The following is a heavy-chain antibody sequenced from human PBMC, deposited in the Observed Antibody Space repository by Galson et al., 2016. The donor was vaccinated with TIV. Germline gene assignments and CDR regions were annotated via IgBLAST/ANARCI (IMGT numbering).Heavy chain of an antibody. Sequence: TLSLTCSVSGGSISSNNYYWSWIRQPPGKGLEWIGSIYHTGSTYYNPSLKSRVTISVDTSQNHFSLKLSSVTAADTAVYYCARDSEHGYSYGYWGQGTLVTVTS. CDR1: GGSISSNNYY. CDR3: ARDSEHGYSYGY. V-gene: IGHV4-39*02. D-gene: IGHD5-18*01. J-gene: IGHJ4*02. CDR2: IYHTGST.